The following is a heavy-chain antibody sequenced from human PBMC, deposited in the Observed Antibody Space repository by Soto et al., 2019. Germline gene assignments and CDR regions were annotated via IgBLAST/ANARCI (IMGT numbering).Heavy chain of an antibody. CDR3: ARGSIAPTPSYGMDV. D-gene: IGHD6-6*01. V-gene: IGHV4-34*01. Sequence: PSETLSLTCAVYGGSFGCYYWIWIRQPPGKGLEWIGEINHSGSTNYNPSLKSRVTISVDTSKNQFSLKLSSVTAADTAVYYCARGSIAPTPSYGMDVWGQGTTVTVSS. J-gene: IGHJ6*02. CDR1: GGSFGCYY. CDR2: INHSGST.